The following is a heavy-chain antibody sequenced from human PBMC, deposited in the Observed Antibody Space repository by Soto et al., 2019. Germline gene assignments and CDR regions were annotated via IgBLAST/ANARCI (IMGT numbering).Heavy chain of an antibody. CDR3: ARRPYSRSWQSRRQRKDWLGR. CDR2: IYYSGST. D-gene: IGHD6-13*01. CDR1: GDTFSPYY. Sequence: SLTCTVSGDTFSPYYWSWIRQPPGKGLEWIGYIYYSGSTNYNPSLKSRVTISVDTSKNQFSLKLSSVTAADTAVYYCARRPYSRSWQSRRQRKDWLGRWRQRTRVTVGS. V-gene: IGHV4-59*01. J-gene: IGHJ5*02.